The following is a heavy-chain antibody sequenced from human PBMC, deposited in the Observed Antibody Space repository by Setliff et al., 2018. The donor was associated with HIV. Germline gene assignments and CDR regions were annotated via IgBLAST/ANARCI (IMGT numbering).Heavy chain of an antibody. V-gene: IGHV4-34*01. J-gene: IGHJ6*03. CDR1: VGSFSDYF. Sequence: PSETLSLTCAVYVGSFSDYFWTWIRQTPGKGLEWIGEINHSGVTSYNPSLKSRVTISLDTSKNHFSLKLGSVTAADSAIYYCARGTLVVPDARDYYYYLDVWGQGNTVTVSS. CDR3: ARGTLVVPDARDYYYYLDV. CDR2: INHSGVT. D-gene: IGHD2-2*01.